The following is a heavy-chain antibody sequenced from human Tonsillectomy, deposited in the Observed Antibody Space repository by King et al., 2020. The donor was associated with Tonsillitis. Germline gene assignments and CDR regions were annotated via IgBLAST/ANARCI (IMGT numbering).Heavy chain of an antibody. CDR1: GGSFSGYY. CDR3: AIGPFHYYGSGRYVTYFYVMDV. V-gene: IGHV4-34*01. CDR2: INHSGST. J-gene: IGHJ6*02. Sequence: VQLQQWGAGLLKPSETLSLTCGVYGGSFSGYYWSWIRQPPGKGLEWIGEINHSGSTNYNPSLKSRVTISVDTSKNQFSLTLSSVTAADTAVYYCAIGPFHYYGSGRYVTYFYVMDVWGQGTTVTVSS. D-gene: IGHD3-10*01.